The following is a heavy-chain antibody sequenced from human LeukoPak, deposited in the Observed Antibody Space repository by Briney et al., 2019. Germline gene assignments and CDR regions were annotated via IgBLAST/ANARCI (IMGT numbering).Heavy chain of an antibody. D-gene: IGHD5-18*01. Sequence: GGSLRLSCAASGFNVIDYYMSWVRQAPGKGLEWVSVIYADGSTFYADSVTGRVTISRDDSKNTVFLQMSSLRAEDTAVYYCARELTYSYGYWGPHEYWGQGTLVTVSP. CDR2: IYADGST. J-gene: IGHJ4*02. V-gene: IGHV3-66*01. CDR1: GFNVIDYY. CDR3: ARELTYSYGYWGPHEY.